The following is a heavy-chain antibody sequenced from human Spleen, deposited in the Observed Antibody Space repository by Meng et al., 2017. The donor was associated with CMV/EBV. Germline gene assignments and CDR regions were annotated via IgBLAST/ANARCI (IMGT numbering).Heavy chain of an antibody. V-gene: IGHV1-18*04. D-gene: IGHD5-24*01. J-gene: IGHJ6*02. CDR3: ARVQGGQRGMDV. CDR2: ISAYNGNT. Sequence: ASVKVSCKASGYTFTSYGITWVRQAPGQGLEWMGWISAYNGNTNYAQNLQGRVTMTTDTSTRTAYMELGSLRPDDTAVYYCARVQGGQRGMDVWGQGTTVTVSS. CDR1: GYTFTSYG.